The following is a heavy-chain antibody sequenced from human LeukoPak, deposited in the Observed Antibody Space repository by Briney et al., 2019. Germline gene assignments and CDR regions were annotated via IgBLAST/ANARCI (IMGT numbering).Heavy chain of an antibody. D-gene: IGHD6-13*01. J-gene: IGHJ5*02. Sequence: ASVKVSCKASGYTFTGYYMHWVRQAPGQGLEWMGWINPNSGGTNYAQKFQGWVTMTRDTSISTACMELSRLRSDDTAVYYCARGQGRSSSSTNWFDPWGQGTLVTVSS. CDR3: ARGQGRSSSSTNWFDP. CDR1: GYTFTGYY. CDR2: INPNSGGT. V-gene: IGHV1-2*04.